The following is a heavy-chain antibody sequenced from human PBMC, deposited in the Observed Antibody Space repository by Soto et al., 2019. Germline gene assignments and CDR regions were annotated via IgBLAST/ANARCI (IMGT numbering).Heavy chain of an antibody. D-gene: IGHD3-16*01. CDR1: GGSISSSSYY. Sequence: QLQLQESGPGLVKPSETLSLTCTVSGGSISSSSYYWGWIRQPPGKGLEWIGSIYYSGSTYYNPSLKSRVTISVDTSKNQFSLKLSSVTAADTAVYYCARFGGSWRPGDAFDIWGQGTMVTVSS. V-gene: IGHV4-39*01. CDR3: ARFGGSWRPGDAFDI. CDR2: IYYSGST. J-gene: IGHJ3*02.